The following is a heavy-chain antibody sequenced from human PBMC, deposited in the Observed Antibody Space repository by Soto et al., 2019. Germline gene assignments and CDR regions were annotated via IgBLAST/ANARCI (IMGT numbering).Heavy chain of an antibody. CDR1: GYTFTSYY. D-gene: IGHD3-22*01. CDR3: AREERYYYDSSGYSFHGMDV. Sequence: GASVKVSCKASGYTFTSYYMHWVRQAPGQGLEWMGWINPNSGGTNYAQKFQGWVTMTRDTSISTAYMELSRLRSDDTAVYYCAREERYYYDSSGYSFHGMDVWGQGTTVTVSS. CDR2: INPNSGGT. V-gene: IGHV1-2*04. J-gene: IGHJ6*02.